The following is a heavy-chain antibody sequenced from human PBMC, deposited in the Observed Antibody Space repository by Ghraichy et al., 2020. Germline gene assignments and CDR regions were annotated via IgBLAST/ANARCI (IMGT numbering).Heavy chain of an antibody. J-gene: IGHJ4*02. D-gene: IGHD3/OR15-3a*01. Sequence: GSLRLSCAVYGGSFSGYYWSWIRQPPGKGLEWIGEINHSGSTNYNPSLKSRVTISVDTSKNQFSLKLSSVTAADTAVYYCARGRGLDYFDYWGQGTLVTVSS. CDR2: INHSGST. V-gene: IGHV4-34*01. CDR1: GGSFSGYY. CDR3: ARGRGLDYFDY.